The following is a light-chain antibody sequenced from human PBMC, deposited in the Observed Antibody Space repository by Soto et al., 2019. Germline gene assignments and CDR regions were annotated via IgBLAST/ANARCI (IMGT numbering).Light chain of an antibody. CDR1: QSISSW. CDR2: DAS. V-gene: IGKV1-5*01. J-gene: IGKJ1*01. Sequence: DIQMTQSPSTLSASVGDRVAITCRASQSISSWLAWYQQKPGKAPKLLIYDASSLESGVPSRFSGSGSGTEFTLTISSLQPDDYATYYCQQYNSSSPWTFGQGTKVDIK. CDR3: QQYNSSSPWT.